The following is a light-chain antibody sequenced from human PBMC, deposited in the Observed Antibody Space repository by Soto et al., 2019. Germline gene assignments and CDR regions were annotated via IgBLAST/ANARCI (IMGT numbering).Light chain of an antibody. CDR1: SSDVGGYNY. Sequence: QSVLTQPASVSGSPGQSITISCTGTSSDVGGYNYVSWYQQHPGKAPKLMIYDVRNQPSGVSNRFSGSKSVNTASLTISGLQAEDGADYYCSSYTTISTYVFGTGTKVTVL. CDR3: SSYTTISTYV. V-gene: IGLV2-14*03. CDR2: DVR. J-gene: IGLJ1*01.